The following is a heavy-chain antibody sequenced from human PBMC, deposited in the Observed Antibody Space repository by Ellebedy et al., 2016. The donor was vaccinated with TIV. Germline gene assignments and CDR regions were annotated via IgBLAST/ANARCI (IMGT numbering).Heavy chain of an antibody. D-gene: IGHD3-22*01. CDR1: GGSISNYY. CDR3: ARDSYYFDTSGFYVVDY. J-gene: IGHJ4*02. V-gene: IGHV4-4*07. Sequence: SETLSLTXTVSGGSISNYYWTWIRQPAGKGLEWIGRIYASGDTYYNPSLKSRVSMSVDTSKNQFSLKLTSVTAADTAVYYCARDSYYFDTSGFYVVDYWGQGTLVTVSS. CDR2: IYASGDT.